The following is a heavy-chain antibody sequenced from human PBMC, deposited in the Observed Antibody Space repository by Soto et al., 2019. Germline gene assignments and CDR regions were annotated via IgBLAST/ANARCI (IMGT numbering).Heavy chain of an antibody. V-gene: IGHV3-74*01. CDR2: IKSDGSNT. D-gene: IGHD6-13*01. Sequence: EVQLVESGGALVQPRGSLGLSCEASGFDINTYWMHWVRQGPGKGLVWVSRIKSDGSNTDYADSVKGRFTISRDNAKNTLYLLLHSLRAEDTAVYYCARGIPGHYGVDVWGQGTTVTVSS. CDR3: ARGIPGHYGVDV. J-gene: IGHJ6*02. CDR1: GFDINTYW.